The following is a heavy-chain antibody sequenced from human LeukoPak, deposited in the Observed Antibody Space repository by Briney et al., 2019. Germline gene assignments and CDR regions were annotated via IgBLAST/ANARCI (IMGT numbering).Heavy chain of an antibody. CDR1: GYSISGGYF. Sequence: SETLSLTCDVSGYSISGGYFLGWIRQPPGMGLEWIGSTAHRGSTYYNPSLKGRVSISIDGSKNQFSLSLTSVTAADTAIYYCARVTRNSGWFFDYWGQGTLATVSS. CDR2: TAHRGST. D-gene: IGHD6-19*01. V-gene: IGHV4-38-2*01. CDR3: ARVTRNSGWFFDY. J-gene: IGHJ4*02.